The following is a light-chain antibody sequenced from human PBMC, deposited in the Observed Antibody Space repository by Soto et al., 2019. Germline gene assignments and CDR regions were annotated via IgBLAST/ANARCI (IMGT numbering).Light chain of an antibody. Sequence: DIQMTQSPSTLSASVGERVPITCRASQSINGWLAWYQQKPGQAPNLLIYDASRLESGVPSRFSGSGSGTEFTLTISSLQPDDSATYYCQQYNRYPLTFGGGTKVEIK. V-gene: IGKV1-5*01. CDR1: QSINGW. CDR3: QQYNRYPLT. CDR2: DAS. J-gene: IGKJ4*01.